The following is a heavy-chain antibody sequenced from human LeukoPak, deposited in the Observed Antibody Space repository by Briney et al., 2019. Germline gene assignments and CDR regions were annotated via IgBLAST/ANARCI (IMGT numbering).Heavy chain of an antibody. CDR2: ISTNGDST. CDR3: ARWGSTSCYDY. D-gene: IGHD2-2*01. Sequence: GGSLRLSCAASGFTFRTYAMHWVRQAPGKGLEYVSAISTNGDSTYYADSVKGRFTISRDNSKNTLFLQMGSLRADDMAVYYCARWGSTSCYDYWGQGTLVTVSS. CDR1: GFTFRTYA. V-gene: IGHV3-64*02. J-gene: IGHJ4*02.